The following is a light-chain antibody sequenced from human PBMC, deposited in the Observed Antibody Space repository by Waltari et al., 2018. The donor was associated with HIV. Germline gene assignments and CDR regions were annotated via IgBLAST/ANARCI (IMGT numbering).Light chain of an antibody. CDR3: QSADSSGGFRV. CDR1: SLSGQH. V-gene: IGLV3-25*03. J-gene: IGLJ3*02. Sequence: SYELTQPPSVSVSPGQTATITCSGDSLSGQHAYWYQQKPGQAPVAIIYKDTERPSGIPERFSGSSSGTTVTLIISEAQTEDEADYYCQSADSSGGFRVFGGGTRLSVL. CDR2: KDT.